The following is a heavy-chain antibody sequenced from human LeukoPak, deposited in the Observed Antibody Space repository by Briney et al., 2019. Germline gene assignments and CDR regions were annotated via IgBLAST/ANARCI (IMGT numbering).Heavy chain of an antibody. Sequence: PGGSLRLSCAASGFTFSGFAMSWVRRTPGKGLEWVSGISGSGDNTLYADSVKGRFTISRDNAKNSLYLQMNSLRADDTAVYYCARVGIAVTGTGFYRGWFDPWGQGTLVTVS. CDR1: GFTFSGFA. CDR3: ARVGIAVTGTGFYRGWFDP. D-gene: IGHD6-13*01. CDR2: ISGSGDNT. V-gene: IGHV3-23*01. J-gene: IGHJ5*02.